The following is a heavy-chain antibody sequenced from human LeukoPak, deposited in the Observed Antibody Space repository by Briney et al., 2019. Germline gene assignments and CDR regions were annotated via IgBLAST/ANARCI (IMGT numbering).Heavy chain of an antibody. CDR1: AFTFISYN. CDR3: ATDIIRGVMDY. D-gene: IGHD3-10*01. J-gene: IGHJ4*02. CDR2: ISSSRSYI. Sequence: GGSLRLSCAASAFTFISYNMNWVRQAPGKGLEWVSSISSSRSYIYYADSVKGRFTIPRDNAKNSLYLQMNSLRAEDTAVYYCATDIIRGVMDYWGQGSLVTVSS. V-gene: IGHV3-21*01.